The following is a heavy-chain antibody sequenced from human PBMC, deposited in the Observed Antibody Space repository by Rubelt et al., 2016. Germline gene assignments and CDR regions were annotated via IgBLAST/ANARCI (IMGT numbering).Heavy chain of an antibody. D-gene: IGHD3-10*01. CDR1: GFTFSSHE. CDR3: ARCRTGGSRAASY. Sequence: VHLVESGGGLVQPGGSLRLSCAASGFTFSSHEMHWVRQAPGKGLEWIGEINHSGSTNYNPSLKSRVTISVDTSKNQFSLKLGALTAADTAVYYCARCRTGGSRAASYWGQGTLVTVSS. CDR2: INHSGST. V-gene: IGHV4-34*01. J-gene: IGHJ4*02.